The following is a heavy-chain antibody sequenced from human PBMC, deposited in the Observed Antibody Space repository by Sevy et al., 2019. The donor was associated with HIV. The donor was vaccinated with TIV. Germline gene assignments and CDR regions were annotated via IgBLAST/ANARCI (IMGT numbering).Heavy chain of an antibody. CDR3: ATTKDYYDGSGYPFDY. Sequence: ASVKVPCKVSGYTLNELSIHWVRQSPGKGLEWMGTFDPEDDEKIYAQKFQGRLTMTEDTSTDTAYMELSRLRSEDTAVYYCATTKDYYDGSGYPFDYWGQGTLVTVSS. V-gene: IGHV1-24*01. CDR2: FDPEDDEK. J-gene: IGHJ4*02. CDR1: GYTLNELS. D-gene: IGHD3-22*01.